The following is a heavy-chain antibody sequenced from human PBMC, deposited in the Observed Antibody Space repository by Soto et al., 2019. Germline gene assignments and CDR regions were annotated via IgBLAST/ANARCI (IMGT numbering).Heavy chain of an antibody. V-gene: IGHV1-69*01. D-gene: IGHD2-21*02. CDR1: GGTFSNYP. CDR3: ARGLYCGGGCYSHFDY. Sequence: VQLVQSGAEVKKPGSSVKVSCEASGGTFSNYPFIWVRQARGQGLDWMGGIIPIFGTTDYGQRFQGRVTITADESTNTAYMELSSLRSDDTAVYYCARGLYCGGGCYSHFDYWGQGTLVTVSS. J-gene: IGHJ4*02. CDR2: IIPIFGTT.